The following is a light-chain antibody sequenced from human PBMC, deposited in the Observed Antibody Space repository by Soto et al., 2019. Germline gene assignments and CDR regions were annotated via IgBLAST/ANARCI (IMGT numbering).Light chain of an antibody. J-gene: IGLJ1*01. CDR1: SSDVGGYKY. Sequence: QSALTQPASVSGSPGQSITISCTGTSSDVGGYKYVSWYQQHPGKAPKLMIYEVSNRPSGVSNRFSGYKSGNTASLTISGLQAEDEADYYCSSYTSSSTPYVFGTGTKVTVL. CDR3: SSYTSSSTPYV. V-gene: IGLV2-14*01. CDR2: EVS.